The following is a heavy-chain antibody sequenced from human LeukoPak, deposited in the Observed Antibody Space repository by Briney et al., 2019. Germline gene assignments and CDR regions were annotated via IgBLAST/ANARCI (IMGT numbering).Heavy chain of an antibody. CDR3: ARGPIAAAELDY. CDR1: GGSFSGYY. D-gene: IGHD6-13*01. J-gene: IGHJ4*02. CDR2: INHSGST. V-gene: IGHV4-34*01. Sequence: SETLSLTCVVYGGSFSGYYWSWIRQPPGKGLEWIGEINHSGSTNYNPSLKSRVTISVDTSKNQFSLKLSSVTAADTAVYYCARGPIAAAELDYWGQGTLVTVS.